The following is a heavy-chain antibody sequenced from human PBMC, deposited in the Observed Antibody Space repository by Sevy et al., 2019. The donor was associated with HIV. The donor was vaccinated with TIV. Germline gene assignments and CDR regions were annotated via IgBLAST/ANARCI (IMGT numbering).Heavy chain of an antibody. CDR1: GFTFKDAW. CDR2: MKSHESGGTT. J-gene: IGHJ6*02. V-gene: IGHV3-15*07. D-gene: IGHD3-22*01. CDR3: ARVPVYDSGGYRLYYYGTDV. Sequence: GGSLRLSCATSGFTFKDAWMNWVRQAPGKGLEWVGRMKSHESGGTTDYPVPVKGRFTISRDNAKNSLYLQMNSLRAEETAVYYCARVPVYDSGGYRLYYYGTDVWGQGTTVTVSS.